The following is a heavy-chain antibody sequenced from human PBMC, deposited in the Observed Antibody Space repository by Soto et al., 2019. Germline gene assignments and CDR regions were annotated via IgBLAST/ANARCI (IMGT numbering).Heavy chain of an antibody. D-gene: IGHD6-6*01. Sequence: SETLSLTCTVSGGSISSYYWSWIRQPPGKGLEWIGYIYYSGSTNYNPSLKSRVTISVDTSKNQFSLKLSSVTAADTAVYYCARTPQSSRYYYYGMDVWGQGTTVTVS. CDR3: ARTPQSSRYYYYGMDV. CDR2: IYYSGST. V-gene: IGHV4-59*01. CDR1: GGSISSYY. J-gene: IGHJ6*02.